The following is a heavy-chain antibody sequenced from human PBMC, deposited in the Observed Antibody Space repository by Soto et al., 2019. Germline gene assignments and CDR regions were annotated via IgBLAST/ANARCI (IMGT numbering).Heavy chain of an antibody. J-gene: IGHJ4*02. CDR1: GFTFSSYA. Sequence: HPGGSLRLSCAASGFTFSSYAMSWVRQAPGKELEWVSAISGSGGSTYYADSVKGRFTISRDNSKNTLYLQMNSLRAEDTAVYYCAKDSPDYGDSIDYWGQETLVTVSS. D-gene: IGHD4-17*01. CDR3: AKDSPDYGDSIDY. V-gene: IGHV3-23*01. CDR2: ISGSGGST.